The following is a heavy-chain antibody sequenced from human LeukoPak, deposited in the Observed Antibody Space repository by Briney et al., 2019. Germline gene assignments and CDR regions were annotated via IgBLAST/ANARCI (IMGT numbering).Heavy chain of an antibody. CDR1: GGSISSYY. CDR2: VYTSGST. J-gene: IGHJ4*02. V-gene: IGHV4-4*09. D-gene: IGHD3-22*01. Sequence: SETLSLTCTVSGGSISSYYWSWIRQPPGKGLEWIGYVYTSGSTNYNPSLKSRVTISVDTSKNQFSLKLSSVTAADTAVYYCARYDSSGYYYRDTFDYWGQGTLVTVSS. CDR3: ARYDSSGYYYRDTFDY.